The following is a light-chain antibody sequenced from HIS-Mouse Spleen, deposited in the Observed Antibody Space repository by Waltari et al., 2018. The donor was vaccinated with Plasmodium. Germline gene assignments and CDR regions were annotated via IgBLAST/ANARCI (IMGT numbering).Light chain of an antibody. V-gene: IGLV2-11*01. Sequence: QSALTQPRPVSGSPGQSVTISCTATRSDVGGYNFVSWYQQHPGKAPKLMIYDVSKRPSGVPDRFSGSKSGNTASLTISGLQAEDEADYYCCSYAGSYTFVVFGGGTKLTVL. CDR2: DVS. CDR3: CSYAGSYTFVV. J-gene: IGLJ2*01. CDR1: RSDVGGYNF.